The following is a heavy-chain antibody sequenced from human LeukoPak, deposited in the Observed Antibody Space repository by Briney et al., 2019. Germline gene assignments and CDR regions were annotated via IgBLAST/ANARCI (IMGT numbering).Heavy chain of an antibody. CDR2: ISRNGGNV. Sequence: PGGPLRLSCVASGFNLDEYAMHWVRQAPGKGLEWVSGISRNGGNVGYADSVKGRVTVSRDNAKNSLYLQLSSLRPEDTALYYCAKGASVWLLESRFDPWGQGTLVTVSS. CDR3: AKGASVWLLESRFDP. J-gene: IGHJ5*02. D-gene: IGHD4-23*01. V-gene: IGHV3-9*01. CDR1: GFNLDEYA.